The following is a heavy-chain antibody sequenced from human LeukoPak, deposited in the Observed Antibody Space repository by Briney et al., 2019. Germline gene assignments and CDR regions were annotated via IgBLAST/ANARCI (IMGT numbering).Heavy chain of an antibody. CDR2: ITTSGGST. V-gene: IGHV3-23*01. J-gene: IGHJ4*02. D-gene: IGHD3-22*01. Sequence: GGSLSLSCAASGFTFSSYAMSWVRQAPGKGLEWVSFITTSGGSTSYADSVEGLFTISRDNPRNTLYMQMNSLRDEDTAVYYCAIMHGYYDGSGYWVQWGQGTLVTVYS. CDR1: GFTFSSYA. CDR3: AIMHGYYDGSGYWVQ.